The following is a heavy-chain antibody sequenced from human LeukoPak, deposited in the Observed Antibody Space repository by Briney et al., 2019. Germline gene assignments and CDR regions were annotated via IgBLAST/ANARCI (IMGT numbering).Heavy chain of an antibody. CDR2: KYYSGSA. D-gene: IGHD2-2*01. J-gene: IGHJ3*01. Sequence: SQTLSLTCNVPGVSVSEGRYYWAWIRQQPGKGLEWIGYKYYSGSAKYNPSLKSRLTISIDGSKNQFSLQLSSVSAADTATYFFASTYCGSISYLDVFKTWGQGTRVTVSS. CDR3: ASTYCGSISYLDVFKT. V-gene: IGHV4-31*03. CDR1: GVSVSEGRYY.